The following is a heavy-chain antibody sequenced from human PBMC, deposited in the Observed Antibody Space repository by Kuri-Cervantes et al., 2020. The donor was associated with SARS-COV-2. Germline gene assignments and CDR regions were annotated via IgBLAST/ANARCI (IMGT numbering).Heavy chain of an antibody. CDR2: IYYSGST. D-gene: IGHD3-10*01. CDR3: ARWQKYGSGSYSDAFDI. V-gene: IGHV4-59*01. Sequence: SETLSLTCTVSGGSISSYYWSWIRQPPGKGPEWIGYIYYSGSTNYNPSLKSRVTISVDTSKNQFSLKLSSVTVADTAVYYCARWQKYGSGSYSDAFDIWGQGTMVTVSS. J-gene: IGHJ3*02. CDR1: GGSISSYY.